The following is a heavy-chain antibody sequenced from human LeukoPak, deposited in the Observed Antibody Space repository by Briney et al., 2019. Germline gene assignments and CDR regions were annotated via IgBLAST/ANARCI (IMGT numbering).Heavy chain of an antibody. CDR1: GFTFSSYW. V-gene: IGHV3-48*01. CDR2: ISSSISTI. J-gene: IGHJ4*02. D-gene: IGHD5-24*01. CDR3: ARRHGFPDY. Sequence: GGSLRLSCAASGFTFSSYWMHWVRQAPGKGLEWVSYISSSISTIYYADSVKGRFTISRDTAKNSLYLQMDSLRAEDTAVYYCARRHGFPDYWGQGTLVTVSS.